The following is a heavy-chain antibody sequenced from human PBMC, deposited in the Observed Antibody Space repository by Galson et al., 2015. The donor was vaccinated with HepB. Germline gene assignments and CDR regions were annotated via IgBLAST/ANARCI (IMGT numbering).Heavy chain of an antibody. CDR2: IRSKAYGGTT. CDR1: GFTFGDYA. V-gene: IGHV3-49*03. J-gene: IGHJ6*02. CDR3: TRPGITMVRGDLYGMDV. Sequence: SLRLSCAASGFTFGDYAMSWFRQAPGKGLEWVGFIRSKAYGGTTEYAASVKGRFTISRDDSKSIAYLQMNSLKTEDTAVYYCTRPGITMVRGDLYGMDVWGQGTTVTVSS. D-gene: IGHD3-10*01.